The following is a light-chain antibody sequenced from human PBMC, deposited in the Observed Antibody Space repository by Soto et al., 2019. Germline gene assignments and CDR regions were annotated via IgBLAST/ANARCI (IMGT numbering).Light chain of an antibody. CDR1: QSVTGSY. CDR3: HQYGSSRWT. CDR2: GAS. J-gene: IGKJ1*01. V-gene: IGKV3-20*01. Sequence: EIVLTQSPGTLSLSPGERATLSCRASQSVTGSYLAWYQQKPGQAPRLLVYGASTRATGIPDRFSGSGSGTDFTLTIRRLQPEDFAVYYCHQYGSSRWTFGQGTKVEIK.